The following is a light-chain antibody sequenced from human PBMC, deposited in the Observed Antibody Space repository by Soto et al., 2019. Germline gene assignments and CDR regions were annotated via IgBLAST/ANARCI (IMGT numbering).Light chain of an antibody. V-gene: IGKV3-11*01. CDR3: HQRSKWPLT. CDR2: DAS. CDR1: QSLTNSF. Sequence: EILLTQSPGTLSLSPCGRATLSCSASQSLTNSFIAWYQQKPGQAPRLLIYDASNRATDIPARFSGSGSGTDFTLTISSLDPEDFAVYYCHQRSKWPLTFGGGTKV. J-gene: IGKJ4*01.